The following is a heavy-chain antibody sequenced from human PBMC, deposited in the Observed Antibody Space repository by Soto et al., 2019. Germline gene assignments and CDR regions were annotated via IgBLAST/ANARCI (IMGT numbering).Heavy chain of an antibody. D-gene: IGHD6-13*01. CDR2: IIPIFGTA. Sequence: QVQLVQSGAEVKKPGSSVKVSCKASGGTFSSYAISWVRQAPGQGLEWMGGIIPIFGTANYAQKFQGRVTITAEESTSTAYMELSSLRSEDTAVYYCARENEIAAAGSQNYYYYGMDVWGQGTTVTVSS. CDR1: GGTFSSYA. CDR3: ARENEIAAAGSQNYYYYGMDV. V-gene: IGHV1-69*01. J-gene: IGHJ6*02.